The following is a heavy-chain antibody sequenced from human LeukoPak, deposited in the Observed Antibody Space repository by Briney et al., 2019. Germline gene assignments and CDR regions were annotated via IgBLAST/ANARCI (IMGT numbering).Heavy chain of an antibody. CDR3: AELGITMIGGV. D-gene: IGHD3-10*02. CDR1: GFTFSSYA. V-gene: IGHV3-23*01. Sequence: GGSLRLACAASGFTFSSYAMSWVRQAPGKGLEWVSAISGSGGSTYYADSVKGRFTISRDNAKNSLYLQMNSLRAEDTAVYYCAELGITMIGGVWGKGTTVTISS. J-gene: IGHJ6*04. CDR2: ISGSGGST.